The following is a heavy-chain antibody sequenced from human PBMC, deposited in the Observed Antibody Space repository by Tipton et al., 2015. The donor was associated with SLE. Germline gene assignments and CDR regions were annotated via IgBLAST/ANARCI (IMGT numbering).Heavy chain of an antibody. J-gene: IGHJ6*02. CDR2: IYYRGAS. D-gene: IGHD2-8*01. CDR1: GGSISTNY. CDR3: ARGMLTWRGAIVGVDV. Sequence: TLSLTCTVSGGSISTNYWSWIRQPPGKGLEWIGYIYYRGASNYNLSLRSRATISMDTSKNQVSLRLSSVTAADTAVYYCARGMLTWRGAIVGVDVWGQGTTVNVSS. V-gene: IGHV4-59*08.